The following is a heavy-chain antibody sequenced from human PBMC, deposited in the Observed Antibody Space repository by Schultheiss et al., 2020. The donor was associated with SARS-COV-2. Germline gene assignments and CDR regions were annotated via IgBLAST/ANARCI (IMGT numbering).Heavy chain of an antibody. CDR1: GYTFTSYD. V-gene: IGHV1-8*01. CDR3: ARAPAGSGSYLDY. D-gene: IGHD3-10*01. J-gene: IGHJ4*02. Sequence: ASVKVSCKASGYTFTSYDINWVRQATGQGLEWMGWMNPNSGNTGYAQKFQGRVTMTRDTSISTAYMELSRLRSDDTAVYYCARAPAGSGSYLDYWGQGTLVTVSS. CDR2: MNPNSGNT.